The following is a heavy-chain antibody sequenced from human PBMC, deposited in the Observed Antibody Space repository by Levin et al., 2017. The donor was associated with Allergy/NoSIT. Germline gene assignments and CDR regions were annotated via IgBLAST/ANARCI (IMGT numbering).Heavy chain of an antibody. CDR1: GGSFSGYY. D-gene: IGHD3-10*01. CDR2: INHTGST. CDR3: ARRADITMVRGTIDY. J-gene: IGHJ4*02. V-gene: IGHV4-34*01. Sequence: QSQTLSLTCAVYGGSFSGYYWSWIRQPPGKGLEWIGEINHTGSTNYNASLKSRVTISVDTSKNQFSLKLSSVTAADTAVYYCARRADITMVRGTIDYWGQGTLVTVSS.